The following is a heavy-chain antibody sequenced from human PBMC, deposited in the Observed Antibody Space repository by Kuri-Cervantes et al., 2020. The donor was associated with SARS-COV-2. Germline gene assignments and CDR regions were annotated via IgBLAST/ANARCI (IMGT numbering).Heavy chain of an antibody. CDR2: ISGSGGST. V-gene: IGHV3-23*01. J-gene: IGHJ6*03. D-gene: IGHD2-2*01. CDR1: GFTFSSYA. Sequence: GESLKISCAASGFTFSSYAMSWVRQAPGKGLEWVSAISGSGGSTYYADSVKGRFTISRDNSKNTLYLQMNSLRAEDTDVYYCAKEYRCSSTSCYVYGYYYYYMDVWGKGTTVTVSS. CDR3: AKEYRCSSTSCYVYGYYYYYMDV.